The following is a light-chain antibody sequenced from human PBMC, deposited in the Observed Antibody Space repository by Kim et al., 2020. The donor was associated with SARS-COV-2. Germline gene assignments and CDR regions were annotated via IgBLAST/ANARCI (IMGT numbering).Light chain of an antibody. CDR1: RSNIGRNT. V-gene: IGLV1-44*01. CDR2: GNN. Sequence: QSVLTQSPSASETPGQRLTISCSGSRSNIGRNTVNWYQQLPGTAPKLLIYGNNQRPSGVPDRFSGSKSGTSASLAINGLQSEDESDYFCAAWDDSLNGWVFGGGTKLTVL. J-gene: IGLJ3*02. CDR3: AAWDDSLNGWV.